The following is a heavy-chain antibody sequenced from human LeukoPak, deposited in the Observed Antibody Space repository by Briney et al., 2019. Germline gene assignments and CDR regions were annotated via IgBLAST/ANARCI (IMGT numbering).Heavy chain of an antibody. J-gene: IGHJ5*02. CDR2: IYYSGNT. V-gene: IGHV4-61*08. CDR1: GGSISSGGYY. CDR3: AREGSLKRWFDP. Sequence: SETLSLTCAVSGGSISSGGYYWSWIRQPPGKGLEWIGYIYYSGNTNYNPSLKSRVTLSVDTSMNQFSLKLSSVTAADTAVYYCAREGSLKRWFDPWGQGTLVTVSS.